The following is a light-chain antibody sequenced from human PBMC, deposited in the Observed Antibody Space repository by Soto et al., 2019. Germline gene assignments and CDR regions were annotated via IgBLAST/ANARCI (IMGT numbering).Light chain of an antibody. CDR1: QSVNRF. V-gene: IGKV3-20*01. Sequence: EIVLTQSPGTLSLSPGERATLSCRASQSVNRFLAWFQQKPGQVPRLLIYGASNRATGIPDRFSGSGSETDFTLTITRREPEDFAVYYCQHYVGSPWAFGQGTKVENK. J-gene: IGKJ1*01. CDR3: QHYVGSPWA. CDR2: GAS.